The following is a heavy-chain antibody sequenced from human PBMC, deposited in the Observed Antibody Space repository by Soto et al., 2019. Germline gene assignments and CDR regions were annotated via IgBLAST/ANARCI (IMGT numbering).Heavy chain of an antibody. Sequence: GSLRLSCAASGFTFSGFGMHWVRQAPGKGLEWVAVIAYDGDKKYYASSVKGRFIISRDNSRSTVYLDMNSLRPEDTAVYYCATDIGEYAWTLGGWFATWGQGTQVTVSS. CDR1: GFTFSGFG. D-gene: IGHD3-16*01. J-gene: IGHJ5*02. V-gene: IGHV3-30*03. CDR3: ATDIGEYAWTLGGWFAT. CDR2: IAYDGDKK.